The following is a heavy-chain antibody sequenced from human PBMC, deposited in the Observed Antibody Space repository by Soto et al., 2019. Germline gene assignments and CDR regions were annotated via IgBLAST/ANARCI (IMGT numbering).Heavy chain of an antibody. Sequence: VRLVQSGAEVKKPGASVRVSCKASGYTFTNYAIHWVRQAPGQRLEWMGWINAGNGNTKYSQKFQDRVTITRDTSARAAYIELSSLRSEDTAVYFCARDRSGCFDYWGQGILVSVSS. V-gene: IGHV1-3*01. D-gene: IGHD6-19*01. CDR3: ARDRSGCFDY. CDR2: INAGNGNT. CDR1: GYTFTNYA. J-gene: IGHJ4*02.